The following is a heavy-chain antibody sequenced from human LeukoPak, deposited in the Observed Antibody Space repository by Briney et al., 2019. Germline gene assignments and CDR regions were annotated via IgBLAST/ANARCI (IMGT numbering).Heavy chain of an antibody. J-gene: IGHJ4*02. CDR3: ARTPRYYGSGSYLAY. Sequence: PSETLSLTCAVYGGSFSGYYWSWIRQPPGKGLEWIGEINHSGSTNYNPSPKSRVTISVDTSKNQFSLKLSSVTAADTAVYYCARTPRYYGSGSYLAYWGQGTLVTVSS. D-gene: IGHD3-10*01. V-gene: IGHV4-34*01. CDR1: GGSFSGYY. CDR2: INHSGST.